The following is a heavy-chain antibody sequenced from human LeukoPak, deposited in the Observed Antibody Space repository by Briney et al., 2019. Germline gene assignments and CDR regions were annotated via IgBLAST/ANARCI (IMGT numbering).Heavy chain of an antibody. CDR3: ARDRGRYHMDV. D-gene: IGHD6-25*01. Sequence: GGSLRLSCAASGFTFSNYDMHWVRQPTGKGLEWVSGIGTAGDIYYAGSVKGRYTISRENAKNSLYLQMNSLRAGDTAVYYCARDRGRYHMDVWGKGTTVTISS. J-gene: IGHJ6*03. CDR2: IGTAGDI. CDR1: GFTFSNYD. V-gene: IGHV3-13*01.